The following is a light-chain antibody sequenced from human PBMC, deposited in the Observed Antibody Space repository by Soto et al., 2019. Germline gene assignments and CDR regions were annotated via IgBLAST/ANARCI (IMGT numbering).Light chain of an antibody. Sequence: QSALTQPASVSGSPGQSITLSCTGTSSDVGGHKYVSWYQHHPGKAPKLMIYEVSNRPSGVSDRFSGSKSGNTASLTISGLQAEDEADYYCSSYAGSSNVFGTGTKLTVL. CDR3: SSYAGSSNV. CDR2: EVS. V-gene: IGLV2-14*01. J-gene: IGLJ1*01. CDR1: SSDVGGHKY.